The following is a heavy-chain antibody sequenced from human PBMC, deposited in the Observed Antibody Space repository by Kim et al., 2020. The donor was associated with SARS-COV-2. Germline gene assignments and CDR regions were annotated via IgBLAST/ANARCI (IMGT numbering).Heavy chain of an antibody. V-gene: IGHV1-46*01. CDR1: GYTFTTYY. CDR3: ASGPTSGYIDY. CDR2: INPSGGST. D-gene: IGHD3-22*01. J-gene: IGHJ4*02. Sequence: ASVKVSCKASGYTFTTYYIHGVRQAPGQGLEWMGIINPSGGSTSYAQKFQGRVTMTRDTSTSTVYMELSSLRSEDTAVYYCASGPTSGYIDYWGQGTLVTVSS.